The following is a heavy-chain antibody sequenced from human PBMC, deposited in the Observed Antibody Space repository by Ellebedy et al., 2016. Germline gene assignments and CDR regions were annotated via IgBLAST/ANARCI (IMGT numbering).Heavy chain of an antibody. Sequence: GGSLRLXXAASGFTVNVYWMHWVRQAPGKGLVWVSHINNGGTTTNYADSVKGRFTVSKDSAKNTLYLQMDSLRAEDTAIYYCVRGGYCGGGSCYSSDNWGQGTLVTVSS. V-gene: IGHV3-74*01. J-gene: IGHJ4*02. CDR2: INNGGTTT. CDR3: VRGGYCGGGSCYSSDN. CDR1: GFTVNVYW. D-gene: IGHD2-15*01.